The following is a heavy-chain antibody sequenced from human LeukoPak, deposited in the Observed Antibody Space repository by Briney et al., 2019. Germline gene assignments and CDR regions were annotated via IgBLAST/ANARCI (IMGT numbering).Heavy chain of an antibody. CDR3: ASGFSSSPYFDY. Sequence: PGGSLRLSCSASGFTFSTYAMHWVRQAPGKGLEYVSAISSNGISTYYADSVKGRFTISRDNSKNTLYLQMNSLRDEDTAVHYCASGFSSSPYFDYWGQGTLVTVSS. D-gene: IGHD6-6*01. CDR2: ISSNGIST. J-gene: IGHJ4*02. V-gene: IGHV3-64*04. CDR1: GFTFSTYA.